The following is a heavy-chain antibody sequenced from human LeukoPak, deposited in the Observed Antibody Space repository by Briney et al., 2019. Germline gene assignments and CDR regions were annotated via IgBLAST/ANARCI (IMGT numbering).Heavy chain of an antibody. CDR3: ARSPYVWGSYRHSYFDY. D-gene: IGHD3-16*02. Sequence: SETLSLTCTVSGGSISSGDYYWSWIRQPPGKGLEWIGYIYYSGSTYYNPSLKSRVTISVDTSKNQFSLKLSSVTAADTAVYYCARSPYVWGSYRHSYFDYWGQGTLVTVSS. CDR2: IYYSGST. V-gene: IGHV4-30-4*01. J-gene: IGHJ4*02. CDR1: GGSISSGDYY.